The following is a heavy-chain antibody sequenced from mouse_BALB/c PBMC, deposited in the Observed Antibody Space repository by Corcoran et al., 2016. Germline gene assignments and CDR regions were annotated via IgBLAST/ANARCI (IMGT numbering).Heavy chain of an antibody. CDR1: GFNIKDTY. Sequence: EVQLQQSGAELVKPGASVKLSCTASGFNIKDTYMHWVKQRPEQGLEWIGRIDPANGNTKYDPKFQGKATITADTSSNTAYLQPSSLTSEDTAVYYCARRRSGGAMDYWGQGTSVTVSS. CDR2: IDPANGNT. CDR3: ARRRSGGAMDY. D-gene: IGHD1-3*01. V-gene: IGHV14-3*02. J-gene: IGHJ4*01.